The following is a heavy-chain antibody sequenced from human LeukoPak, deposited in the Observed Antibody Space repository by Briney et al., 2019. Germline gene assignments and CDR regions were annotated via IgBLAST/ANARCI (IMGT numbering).Heavy chain of an antibody. V-gene: IGHV4-59*01. Sequence: SETLSLTCTISGGSISSYYWTWIRQSPEKGLGWIGYIYYSGSTNYKPSLKSRVTISLDTSKKQFSLKLASVTAADTAVYYCARGWGHCSSTSCLPSYFYGMEVWGQGTTVTVSS. D-gene: IGHD2-2*01. CDR1: GGSISSYY. CDR2: IYYSGST. J-gene: IGHJ6*02. CDR3: ARGWGHCSSTSCLPSYFYGMEV.